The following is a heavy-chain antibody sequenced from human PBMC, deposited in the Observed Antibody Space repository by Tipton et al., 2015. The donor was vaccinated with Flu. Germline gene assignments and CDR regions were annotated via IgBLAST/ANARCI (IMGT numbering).Heavy chain of an antibody. CDR1: AFTFSDHY. D-gene: IGHD5-24*01. CDR3: ARGEMASSPLRDPFDF. J-gene: IGHJ3*01. V-gene: IGHV3-11*01. Sequence: SLRLSCAASAFTFSDHYMGWIRQAPGKGLEWISYISSSGTTIYYAASVRGRFTISRDNAKNSLYLQMNSLRAEDTAVYYCARGEMASSPLRDPFDFWGQGTRVTVSS. CDR2: ISSSGTTI.